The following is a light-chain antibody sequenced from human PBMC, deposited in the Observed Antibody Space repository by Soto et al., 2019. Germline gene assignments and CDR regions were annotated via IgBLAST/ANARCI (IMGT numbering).Light chain of an antibody. CDR1: QSVIND. J-gene: IGKJ4*01. CDR2: GAS. V-gene: IGKV3-15*01. Sequence: EIVMTQSPATLSVSQGERATLSCRSSQSVINDLAWYQQKSGQAPRLLIYGASTRATGIPARFSGSESGTEFTLTISSLQSEDFAVYYCQQYNKWPPLTFGGGTKV. CDR3: QQYNKWPPLT.